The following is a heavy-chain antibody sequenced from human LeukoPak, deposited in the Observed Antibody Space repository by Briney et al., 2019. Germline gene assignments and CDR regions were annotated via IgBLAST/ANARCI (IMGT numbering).Heavy chain of an antibody. CDR3: AKDGGEAKYCSSTSCLFYFDY. CDR1: GFTFSNYA. Sequence: GGSLRLSCAASGFTFSNYAMTWVRQAPGKGLEWVSSITDSGGSTYYAASVKGRFTISRDSSKNTLSLQMHSLRAEDTAVYYCAKDGGEAKYCSSTSCLFYFDYWGQGTLVTVSS. D-gene: IGHD2-2*01. V-gene: IGHV3-23*01. CDR2: ITDSGGST. J-gene: IGHJ4*02.